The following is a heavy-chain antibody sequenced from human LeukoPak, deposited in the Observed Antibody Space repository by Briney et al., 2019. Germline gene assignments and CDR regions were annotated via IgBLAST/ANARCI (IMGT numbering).Heavy chain of an antibody. D-gene: IGHD1-26*01. V-gene: IGHV3-64*01. J-gene: IGHJ4*02. CDR3: ARVRWSSAFDY. Sequence: GGSLRLSCAASGFSFSTYAMHWARQAPGKGLEYVAAITSNGGSTYYASSVKGRFTISRDNSKNTLYLQMGSLRAEDMAVYYCARVRWSSAFDYWGQGTLVTVSS. CDR1: GFSFSTYA. CDR2: ITSNGGST.